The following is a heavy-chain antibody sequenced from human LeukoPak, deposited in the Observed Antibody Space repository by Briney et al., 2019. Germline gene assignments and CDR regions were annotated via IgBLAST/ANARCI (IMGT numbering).Heavy chain of an antibody. CDR1: GYSISSGYY. J-gene: IGHJ6*03. V-gene: IGHV4-38-2*02. CDR3: ASLVVPAAIGYYYYYYMDV. D-gene: IGHD2-2*01. CDR2: IYHSGST. Sequence: TSETLSLTCTVSGYSISSGYYWGWIRQPPGKGREWIGSIYHSGSTYYNPSLKSRVTISVDTSKNQFSLKLSSVTAADTAVYYCASLVVPAAIGYYYYYYMDVWGKGTTVTVSS.